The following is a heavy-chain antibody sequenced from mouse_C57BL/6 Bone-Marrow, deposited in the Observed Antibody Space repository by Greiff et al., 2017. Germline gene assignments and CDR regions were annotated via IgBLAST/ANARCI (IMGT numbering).Heavy chain of an antibody. Sequence: QVQLQQPGAELVRPGTSVKLSCKASGYTFTSYWMHWVKQRPGQGLEWIGVIDPSVSYTNYNQKFKGQATLTVDTSYNTAYMQLSSLTSEDSAVYYCARLYYHDGYWGQGTLVTVSA. CDR1: GYTFTSYW. J-gene: IGHJ3*01. CDR2: IDPSVSYT. CDR3: ARLYYHDGY. V-gene: IGHV1-59*01. D-gene: IGHD1-1*01.